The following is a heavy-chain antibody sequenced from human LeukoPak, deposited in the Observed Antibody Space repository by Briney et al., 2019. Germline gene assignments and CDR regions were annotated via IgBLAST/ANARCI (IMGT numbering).Heavy chain of an antibody. V-gene: IGHV1-18*01. J-gene: IGHJ4*02. CDR1: GYTFTSYG. CDR3: ARVRIVVVVAAKYYFDY. D-gene: IGHD2-15*01. CDR2: ISAYNGNT. Sequence: ASVKVSCKASGYTFTSYGISWVRQAPGQGLEWTGWISAYNGNTNYAQKLQGRVTMTTDTSTSTAYMELRSLRSDDTAVYYCARVRIVVVVAAKYYFDYWGQGTLVTVSS.